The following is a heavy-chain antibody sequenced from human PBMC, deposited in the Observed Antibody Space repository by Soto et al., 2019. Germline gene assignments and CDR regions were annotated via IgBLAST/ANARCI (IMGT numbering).Heavy chain of an antibody. CDR3: ARLKVGATSNFDY. CDR1: GYSFTTYW. D-gene: IGHD1-26*01. J-gene: IGHJ4*02. CDR2: IDPSDSYT. V-gene: IGHV5-10-1*01. Sequence: PGESLKISCKGSGYSFTTYWISWVRQMPGKGLEWMGRIDPSDSYTDYSPSFQGHVTISADKSISTAYLQWSSLKASDIAMYYCARLKVGATSNFDYWGQGTLVTVSS.